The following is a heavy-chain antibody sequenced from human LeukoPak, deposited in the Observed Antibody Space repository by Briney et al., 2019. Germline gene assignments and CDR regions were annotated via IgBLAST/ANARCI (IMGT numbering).Heavy chain of an antibody. D-gene: IGHD2-2*02. V-gene: IGHV1-18*01. J-gene: IGHJ6*03. CDR1: GYTFTSYG. Sequence: GASVKVSCKASGYTFTSYGVSWVRQAPGQGLEWMGWISAYNGNTNYAQKFQGRVTVTTDESTSTAYMELSSLRSEDTAVYYCASLYCSSTSCYNYYYHYMDVWGKGTTVTVSS. CDR2: ISAYNGNT. CDR3: ASLYCSSTSCYNYYYHYMDV.